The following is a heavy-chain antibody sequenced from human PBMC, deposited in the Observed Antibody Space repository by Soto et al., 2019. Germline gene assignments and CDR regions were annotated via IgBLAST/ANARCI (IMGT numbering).Heavy chain of an antibody. CDR1: GFTFSSYA. Sequence: EVQLLESGGGLVQPGGSLRLSCAASGFTFSSYAMSWVRQAPGKGLEWVSAVSDSGRSTYYADFVKGRFTISRDNSRNILYLQMNSLRAEDTAVYYCAERGIGIAVGGREAFEIWGQGTMVTVSS. J-gene: IGHJ3*02. CDR2: VSDSGRST. CDR3: AERGIGIAVGGREAFEI. V-gene: IGHV3-23*01. D-gene: IGHD6-19*01.